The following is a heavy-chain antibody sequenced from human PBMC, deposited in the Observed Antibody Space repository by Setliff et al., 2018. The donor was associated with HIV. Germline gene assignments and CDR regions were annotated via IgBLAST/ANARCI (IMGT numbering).Heavy chain of an antibody. Sequence: ASVKVSCKASGGTFSSYAISWVRQAPGQGLEWMGGIIPILGIANYAQKFQGRVTITTDESTSTAYMELSSLRSEDTAVYYCARAAYGYDSSGYFFDYWGQGTLVTVSS. CDR1: GGTFSSYA. CDR2: IIPILGIA. D-gene: IGHD3-22*01. J-gene: IGHJ4*02. CDR3: ARAAYGYDSSGYFFDY. V-gene: IGHV1-69*10.